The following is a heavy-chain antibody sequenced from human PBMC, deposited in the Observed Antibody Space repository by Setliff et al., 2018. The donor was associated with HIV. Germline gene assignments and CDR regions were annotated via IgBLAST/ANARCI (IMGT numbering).Heavy chain of an antibody. J-gene: IGHJ4*02. CDR1: GYTFINYD. CDR2: MNPDSGNT. CDR3: ARGRGRYYDSRSYLDY. D-gene: IGHD3-22*01. V-gene: IGHV1-8*03. Sequence: ASVKVSCKAFGYTFINYDIYWVRQTTGQGLEWMGWMNPDSGNTGYAQKFQGRVTISRNTSISTAYMELSGLRSEDTAVYYCARGRGRYYDSRSYLDYWGQGTLVTVSS.